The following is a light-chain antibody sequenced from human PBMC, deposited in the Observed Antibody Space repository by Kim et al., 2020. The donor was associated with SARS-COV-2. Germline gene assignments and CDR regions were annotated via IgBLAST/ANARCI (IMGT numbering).Light chain of an antibody. CDR2: KAS. CDR3: QHYNSYPIT. CDR1: QSISSW. V-gene: IGKV1-5*03. J-gene: IGKJ2*01. Sequence: SASVGDRVTITCRASQSISSWLAWYQQKPGKAPKVLIYKASSLESGVPSRFSGSGSGTEFTLTISSLQPDDFATYYCQHYNSYPITFGQGTKLEI.